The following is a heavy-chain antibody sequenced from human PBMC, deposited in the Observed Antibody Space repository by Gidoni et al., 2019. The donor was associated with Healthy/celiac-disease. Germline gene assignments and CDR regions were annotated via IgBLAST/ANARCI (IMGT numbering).Heavy chain of an antibody. D-gene: IGHD1-26*01. CDR1: GFTFDDSA. Sequence: EVQLVESGGGLVQPGRSLRLSCAASGFTFDDSAMHWGRQAPGKGLEWVSGISGNSGSICYADSVKVRFTISRDNAKNSLYLQMNSLRAEDTALYYCAKDSVLVGGSYYSDYYYGMDVWGQGTTVTVSS. V-gene: IGHV3-9*01. CDR3: AKDSVLVGGSYYSDYYYGMDV. J-gene: IGHJ6*02. CDR2: ISGNSGSI.